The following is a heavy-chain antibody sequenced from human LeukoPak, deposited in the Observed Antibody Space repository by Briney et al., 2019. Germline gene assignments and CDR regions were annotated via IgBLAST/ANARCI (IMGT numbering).Heavy chain of an antibody. Sequence: PGGSLRLSCAASGFTFSSYSMNWVRQAPGKGLEWVSSISSSSSYIYYADSVKGRFTISRDNAKNSLYLQMNSLRAEDTAVYYCARDERDSSALDYWGQGTLVTVSS. V-gene: IGHV3-21*01. CDR2: ISSSSSYI. D-gene: IGHD3-22*01. CDR3: ARDERDSSALDY. CDR1: GFTFSSYS. J-gene: IGHJ4*02.